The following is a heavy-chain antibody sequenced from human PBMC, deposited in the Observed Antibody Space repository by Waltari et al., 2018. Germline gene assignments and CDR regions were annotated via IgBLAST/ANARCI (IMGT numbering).Heavy chain of an antibody. J-gene: IGHJ6*02. CDR2: IYTSGST. Sequence: SGGSISSGSYYWSWIRQPAGKGLEWIGRIYTSGSTNYNPSLKSRVTISVDTSKNQFSLKLSSVTAADTAVYYCARDPIRGGMDVWGQGTTVTVSS. V-gene: IGHV4-61*02. CDR1: GGSISSGSYY. CDR3: ARDPIRGGMDV.